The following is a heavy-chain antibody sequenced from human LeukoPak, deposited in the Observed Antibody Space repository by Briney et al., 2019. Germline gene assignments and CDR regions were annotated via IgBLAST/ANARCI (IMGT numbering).Heavy chain of an antibody. V-gene: IGHV4-31*03. J-gene: IGHJ6*02. Sequence: SETLSLTCTVSGGSISSGVYYWSWIRQDPGKGLEWIGYIYNSGITYYNPSLKSRVTISLDMSRNQFSLRLSSVTAADTAVYYCARDPWGYGVDVWGQGTTVTVSS. CDR2: IYNSGIT. D-gene: IGHD7-27*01. CDR1: GGSISSGVYY. CDR3: ARDPWGYGVDV.